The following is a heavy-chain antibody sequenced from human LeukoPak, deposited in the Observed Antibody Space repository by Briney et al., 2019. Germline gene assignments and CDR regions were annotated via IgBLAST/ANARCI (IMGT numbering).Heavy chain of an antibody. CDR2: IKQDGSEK. CDR3: VPHAGTVGY. Sequence: GGSLRLSCAASGFTLSSYWMSWVRQAPGKGLERMANIKQDGSEKYYVDSVKGRFTISRDNAKNSLYLQMNSLRAEDTAVYYCVPHAGTVGYWGQGTLVTVSS. CDR1: GFTLSSYW. J-gene: IGHJ4*02. D-gene: IGHD1-26*01. V-gene: IGHV3-7*02.